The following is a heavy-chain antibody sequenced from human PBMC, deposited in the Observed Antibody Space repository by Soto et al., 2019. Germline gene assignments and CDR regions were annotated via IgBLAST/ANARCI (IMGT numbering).Heavy chain of an antibody. CDR1: GGSVNSYGYY. J-gene: IGHJ4*02. D-gene: IGHD3-22*01. V-gene: IGHV4-30-4*01. CDR2: MYYSGDT. Sequence: SETLSLTCTVSGGSVNSYGYYWTWIRQSPGKGLEWIGSMYYSGDTYHNPSLKSRVSLSLDPSKDQFSLNLTSVTAADTAVYFCVGNYGSSFDYWGRGTLVTVSS. CDR3: VGNYGSSFDY.